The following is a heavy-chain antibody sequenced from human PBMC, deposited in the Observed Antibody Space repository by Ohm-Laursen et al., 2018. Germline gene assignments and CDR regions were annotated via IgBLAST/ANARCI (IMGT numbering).Heavy chain of an antibody. D-gene: IGHD5-24*01. CDR3: ASGGWLLPFDY. Sequence: SLRLSCSASGFTFSDYYMSWIRQAPGKGLEWVSYIISSGSTIYYADSVKGRFTISRDNAKNSLYLQMNSLRAEDTDVYYCASGGWLLPFDYWGQGTLVTVSS. CDR2: IISSGSTI. V-gene: IGHV3-11*01. J-gene: IGHJ4*02. CDR1: GFTFSDYY.